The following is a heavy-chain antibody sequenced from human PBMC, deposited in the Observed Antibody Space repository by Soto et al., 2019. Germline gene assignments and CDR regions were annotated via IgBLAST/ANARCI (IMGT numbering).Heavy chain of an antibody. D-gene: IGHD6-19*01. J-gene: IGHJ4*02. CDR2: VYYSGYT. CDR3: ARHYSSAWTSLDN. V-gene: IGHV4-59*08. Sequence: SETLSLTCTVSGVSISNYYWSWIRQPPGKGLEWVGCVYYSGYTDYNPSLKSRVTISVDTSKSQFSLKVSSVTAADTAVYYCARHYSSAWTSLDNWGQGTLVTVSS. CDR1: GVSISNYY.